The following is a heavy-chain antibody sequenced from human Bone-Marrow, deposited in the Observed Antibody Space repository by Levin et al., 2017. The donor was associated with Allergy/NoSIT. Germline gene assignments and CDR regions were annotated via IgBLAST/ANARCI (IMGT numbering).Heavy chain of an antibody. CDR2: ISYDGSNK. D-gene: IGHD4-17*01. CDR3: AKLLLDDYGDYAEFNFDY. CDR1: GFTFSSYG. V-gene: IGHV3-30*18. Sequence: GGSLRLSCAASGFTFSSYGMHWVRQAPGKGLEWVAVISYDGSNKYYADSVKGRFTISRDNSKNTLYLQMNSLRAEDTAVYYCAKLLLDDYGDYAEFNFDYWGQGTLVTVSS. J-gene: IGHJ4*02.